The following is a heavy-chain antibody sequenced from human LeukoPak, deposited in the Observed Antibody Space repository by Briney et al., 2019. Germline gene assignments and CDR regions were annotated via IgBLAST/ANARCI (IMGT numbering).Heavy chain of an antibody. J-gene: IGHJ4*02. CDR2: ISYDGSNK. Sequence: PERSLRLSCAASGFTFSSYAMHWVRQAPGEGLEWVAVISYDGSNKYYADSVKGRFTISRDISKNTLYLQMNSLRAEDTAVYYCARDPYSSTPRYYLDYWGQGTLVTVSS. CDR1: GFTFSSYA. V-gene: IGHV3-30*04. CDR3: ARDPYSSTPRYYLDY. D-gene: IGHD6-13*01.